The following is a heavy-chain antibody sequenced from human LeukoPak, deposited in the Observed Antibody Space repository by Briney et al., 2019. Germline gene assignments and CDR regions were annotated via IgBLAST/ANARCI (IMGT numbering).Heavy chain of an antibody. CDR3: ARHIPGPYYFDY. CDR2: IYDSGNT. Sequence: PSQTLSLTCTVSRGSISSDHWSWIQQPPGKGLEWIGYIYDSGNTKYNPSLKSRGTMSVDTSKNQFSLKVTSVTAADTAVYYCARHIPGPYYFDYWGQGTLVTVSS. V-gene: IGHV4-59*08. CDR1: RGSISSDH. J-gene: IGHJ4*02. D-gene: IGHD1-14*01.